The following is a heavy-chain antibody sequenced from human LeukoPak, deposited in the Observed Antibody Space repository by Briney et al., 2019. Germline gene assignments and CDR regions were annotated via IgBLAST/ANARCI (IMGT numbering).Heavy chain of an antibody. Sequence: SETLSLTCAVYGGSVSGYYWSWIRQPPGKGLEWIGEISHRGRTHYNPSLKGRVTMSVDTSKNQFALEVDSVTAADTGVYYCARVRHDPLEYGYYMDVWGKGTTVTVSS. J-gene: IGHJ6*03. CDR3: ARVRHDPLEYGYYMDV. CDR1: GGSVSGYY. D-gene: IGHD2/OR15-2a*01. V-gene: IGHV4-34*01. CDR2: ISHRGRT.